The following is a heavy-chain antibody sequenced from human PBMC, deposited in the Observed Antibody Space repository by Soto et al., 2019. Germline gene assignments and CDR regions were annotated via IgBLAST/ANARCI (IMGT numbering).Heavy chain of an antibody. D-gene: IGHD6-6*01. J-gene: IGHJ1*01. CDR3: ARAAHRSSSWAEEYFQH. CDR2: ISGSGGST. V-gene: IGHV3-23*01. CDR1: GFTFSSYA. Sequence: GGSLRLSCAASGFTFSSYAMSWVRQAPGKGLEWVSAISGSGGSTYYADSVKGRFTISRDNSKNTLYLQMNSLRAEDTAVYYCARAAHRSSSWAEEYFQHWGQGTLVTVSS.